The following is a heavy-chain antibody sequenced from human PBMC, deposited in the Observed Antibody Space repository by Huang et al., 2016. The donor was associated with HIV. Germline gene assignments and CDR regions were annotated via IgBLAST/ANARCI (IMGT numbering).Heavy chain of an antibody. CDR2: IRFDGNKK. CDR3: AKGGAGYHNGPEY. V-gene: IGHV3-30*02. J-gene: IGHJ4*02. CDR1: GFPFSTFG. D-gene: IGHD2-8*01. Sequence: QVRLVESGGGVVQPGGSLTLSLEASGFPFSTFGMHWVRQAPGKGMEGVAHIRFDGNKKVYEESLKGRFTIFRENSKNTVYLEMNSLTGEDTAMYFCAKGGAGYHNGPEYWGQGTQVIVS.